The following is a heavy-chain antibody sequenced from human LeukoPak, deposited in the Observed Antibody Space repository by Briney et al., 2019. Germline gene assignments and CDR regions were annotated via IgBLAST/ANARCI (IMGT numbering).Heavy chain of an antibody. J-gene: IGHJ4*02. CDR2: IYPRDGST. CDR3: ARDLEGFDY. V-gene: IGHV1-46*01. CDR1: GYTLTELS. Sequence: ASVKVSCKVSGYTLTELSMHWVRQAPGQGLEWMGMIYPRDGSTSYAQKFQGRVTVTRDTSTSTVHMELSGLRSEDTAVYYCARDLEGFDYWGQGTLVTVSS.